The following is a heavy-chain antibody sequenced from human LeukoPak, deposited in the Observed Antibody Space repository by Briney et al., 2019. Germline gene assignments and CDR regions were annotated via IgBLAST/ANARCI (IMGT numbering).Heavy chain of an antibody. Sequence: GGSLKLSCAASGFTFSGSAMHWVRQASGKGLEWVGRIRSNANNYATAYAASVKGRFTISRDDSKNMAYLQMNSLNTEDTAVYYCTRRMYYHDNSGYGPFDYWGQGTLVTVSS. D-gene: IGHD3-22*01. CDR1: GFTFSGSA. V-gene: IGHV3-73*01. J-gene: IGHJ4*02. CDR3: TRRMYYHDNSGYGPFDY. CDR2: IRSNANNYAT.